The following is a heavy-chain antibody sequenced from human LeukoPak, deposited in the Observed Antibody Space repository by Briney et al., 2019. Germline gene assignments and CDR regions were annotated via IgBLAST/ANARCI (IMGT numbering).Heavy chain of an antibody. CDR3: AREDGAIDY. V-gene: IGHV4-59*01. CDR1: GGSISDDY. J-gene: IGHJ4*02. Sequence: SETLSLTYTVSGGSISDDYWSWLRQPPGEGLEWIAYIHYSGTTNYNPSLGSRVTISVDTSKNQFSLKLSSVTAADTAVYYCAREDGAIDYWGQGTLVTVSS. CDR2: IHYSGTT. D-gene: IGHD1-26*01.